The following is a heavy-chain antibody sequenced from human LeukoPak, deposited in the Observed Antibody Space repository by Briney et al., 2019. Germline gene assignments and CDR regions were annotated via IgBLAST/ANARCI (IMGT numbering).Heavy chain of an antibody. J-gene: IGHJ3*02. CDR2: ISTYNGNT. CDR1: GYTFTTFP. CDR3: AREVDNSDYYHPGAFDI. Sequence: ASVKVSCKASGYTFTTFPISWVRQAPGQGLEWMGWISTYNGNTNYAQKFQGRVTMTRDTSTSTAYMELRSLRSDDTAVYYCAREVDNSDYYHPGAFDIWGQGTMVTVSS. D-gene: IGHD3-22*01. V-gene: IGHV1-18*01.